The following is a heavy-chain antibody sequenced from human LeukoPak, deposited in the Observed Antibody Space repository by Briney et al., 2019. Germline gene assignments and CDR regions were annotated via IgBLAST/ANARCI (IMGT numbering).Heavy chain of an antibody. Sequence: GGSLRLSCAASGSTFSSYWMHWVRQAPGKGLVWVSRINSDGSSTSYADSVKGRFTISRDNAKNTLYLQMNSLRAEDTAVYYCARDNEYYYYGMDVWGQGTTVTVS. V-gene: IGHV3-74*01. J-gene: IGHJ6*02. CDR1: GSTFSSYW. D-gene: IGHD1-1*01. CDR2: INSDGSST. CDR3: ARDNEYYYYGMDV.